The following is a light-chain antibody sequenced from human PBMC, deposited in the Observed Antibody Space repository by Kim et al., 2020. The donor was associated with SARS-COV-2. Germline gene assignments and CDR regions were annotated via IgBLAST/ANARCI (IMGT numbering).Light chain of an antibody. Sequence: DIQMTQSPSSLSASVGERVTITCQASQDISNYLNWYQQKPGKAPKLLIYGASNLETGVPSRFSGSGSGTDFTFTISSLQPEDIATYYCQQYDNLPALTFGGGTKVDIK. CDR2: GAS. CDR3: QQYDNLPALT. CDR1: QDISNY. J-gene: IGKJ4*01. V-gene: IGKV1-33*01.